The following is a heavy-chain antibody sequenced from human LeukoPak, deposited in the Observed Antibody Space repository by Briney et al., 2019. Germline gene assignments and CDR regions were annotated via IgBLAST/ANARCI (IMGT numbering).Heavy chain of an antibody. CDR2: IYYSGST. J-gene: IGHJ4*02. CDR1: GGSISGYY. Sequence: SETLSLTCTVSGGSISGYYWSWIRQPPGKGLDWIGYIYYSGSTNYNPSLKSRVTISIDTPKNQFSLKLSSVTAADTAVYYCARNIAVAGREAWELGKFDYGGQGTLVTVSS. CDR3: ARNIAVAGREAWELGKFDY. V-gene: IGHV4-59*01. D-gene: IGHD6-19*01.